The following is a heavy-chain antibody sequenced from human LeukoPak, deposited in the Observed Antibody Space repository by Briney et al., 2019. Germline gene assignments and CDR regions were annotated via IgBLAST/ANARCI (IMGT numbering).Heavy chain of an antibody. CDR1: GGSISSGGYY. V-gene: IGHV4-61*02. D-gene: IGHD1-26*01. CDR3: ARVGGATKDY. J-gene: IGHJ4*02. CDR2: IYTSGST. Sequence: SQTLSLTCTVSGGSISSGGYYWSWIRQPAGKGLEWIGRIYTSGSTNYNPSLKSRVTMSVDTSKNQFSLKLSSVTAADTAVYYCARVGGATKDYWGQGTLVTVSS.